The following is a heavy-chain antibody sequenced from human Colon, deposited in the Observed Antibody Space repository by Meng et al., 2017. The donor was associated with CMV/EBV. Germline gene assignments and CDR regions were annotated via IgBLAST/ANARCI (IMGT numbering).Heavy chain of an antibody. CDR3: ARSEFWNSFYNHIDFDS. Sequence: ASVKVSCKASGYTFTGYYMHWVRQAPGQGLEWMGWIDPNGGGTKYPQTFQGRVTMTSDTSMTTAYLELSGLKSDDTAIYYCARSEFWNSFYNHIDFDSWGQGTLVIVSS. CDR2: IDPNGGGT. V-gene: IGHV1-2*02. J-gene: IGHJ4*02. CDR1: GYTFTGYY. D-gene: IGHD3/OR15-3a*01.